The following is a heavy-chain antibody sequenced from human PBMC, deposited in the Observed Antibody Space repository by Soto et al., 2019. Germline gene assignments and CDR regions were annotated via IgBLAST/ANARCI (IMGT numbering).Heavy chain of an antibody. CDR3: ARWIPDY. Sequence: EVQLVESGGGLVQPGGSLRLSCATSGFTFSNYWMSWVRQAPGKGLEWVANIKQDGSEKKYVDSVKGRFTISRDNAKNSLYLQMNSLRAEDTAVYYCARWIPDYWGQGTLVTVSS. CDR2: IKQDGSEK. D-gene: IGHD2-2*03. CDR1: GFTFSNYW. J-gene: IGHJ4*02. V-gene: IGHV3-7*01.